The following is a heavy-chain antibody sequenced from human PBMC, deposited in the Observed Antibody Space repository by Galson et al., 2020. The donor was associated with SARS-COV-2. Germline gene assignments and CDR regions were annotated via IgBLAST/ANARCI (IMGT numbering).Heavy chain of an antibody. Sequence: SETLSLTCGVYGGSFSTYYWSWIRQPPGKGLEWIGKINHSGRTNYNPSLKSRVTVSVDTSKDQFSLNLSSVNAADTAVYYCARVRGGLTTNKLKFYYYLDVWDKGTSVTVSS. V-gene: IGHV4-34*01. CDR2: INHSGRT. D-gene: IGHD3-16*01. CDR1: GGSFSTYY. J-gene: IGHJ6*03. CDR3: ARVRGGLTTNKLKFYYYLDV.